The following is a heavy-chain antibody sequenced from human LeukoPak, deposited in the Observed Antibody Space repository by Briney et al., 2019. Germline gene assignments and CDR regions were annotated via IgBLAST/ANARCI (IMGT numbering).Heavy chain of an antibody. J-gene: IGHJ4*02. CDR3: ASLRLVDY. Sequence: ASVKVSRKASGYTFTNYNMHWVRQAPGQGLEWMGLINPNSGDTSYAQKFQDRVTMTRDTSVTTAYMELTRLTPDDTAVYYCASLRLVDYWGQGTLVTVSS. D-gene: IGHD6-19*01. CDR1: GYTFTNYN. CDR2: INPNSGDT. V-gene: IGHV1-2*02.